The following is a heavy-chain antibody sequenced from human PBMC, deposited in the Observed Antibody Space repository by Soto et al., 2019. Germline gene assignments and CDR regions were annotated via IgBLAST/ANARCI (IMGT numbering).Heavy chain of an antibody. J-gene: IGHJ4*02. CDR3: AKIYYDNSGFYTGQYYFDS. V-gene: IGHV3-23*01. CDR2: ISGSGGTT. Sequence: GGSLRLSCTASGFTFSGQAMSWVRQAPGKGLEWVSVISGSGGTTYYADSVKGRFIVSRDNSKNSLFLQMNYLSAEDTAIYYCAKIYYDNSGFYTGQYYFDSWGQGTLVTVSS. CDR1: GFTFSGQA. D-gene: IGHD3-22*01.